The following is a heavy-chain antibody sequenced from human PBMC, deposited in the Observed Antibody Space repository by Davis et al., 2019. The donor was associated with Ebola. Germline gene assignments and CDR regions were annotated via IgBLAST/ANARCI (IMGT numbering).Heavy chain of an antibody. CDR2: LNSAGRI. D-gene: IGHD3-10*02. Sequence: PGGSLRLSCAASGFIVRNNYMMWVRQAPGKVLECVSNLNSAGRIYYADSVKGRFTISRDNSKHTLDLQMNSLRAEDTAVYYCARAGYYYVAGGHDGFDIWGQGTLVTVSA. CDR3: ARAGYYYVAGGHDGFDI. CDR1: GFIVRNNY. J-gene: IGHJ3*02. V-gene: IGHV3-53*01.